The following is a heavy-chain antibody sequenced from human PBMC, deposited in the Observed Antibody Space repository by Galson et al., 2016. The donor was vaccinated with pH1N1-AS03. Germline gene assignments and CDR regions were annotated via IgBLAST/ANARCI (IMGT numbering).Heavy chain of an antibody. CDR2: IGGTSVTT. D-gene: IGHD1-26*01. Sequence: SLRLSCAASGFTFSIYAMTWVRQTPGKGLEWVSSIGGTSVTTYYAASVKGRFTISRDNSKNTVYLQMSSLRAEDTAVYFCAKDPSGSEVWEMRGDWYFDLWGRGTLVTVSS. CDR1: GFTFSIYA. J-gene: IGHJ2*01. CDR3: AKDPSGSEVWEMRGDWYFDL. V-gene: IGHV3-23*01.